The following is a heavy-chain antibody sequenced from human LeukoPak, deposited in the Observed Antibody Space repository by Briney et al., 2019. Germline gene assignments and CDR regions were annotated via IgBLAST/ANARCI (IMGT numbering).Heavy chain of an antibody. CDR3: ARQYYDFWSGYYQPFDAFDI. J-gene: IGHJ3*02. CDR2: IYPGDSDT. D-gene: IGHD3-3*01. Sequence: GESLMISCTGSGYSFTSYWIGWVRQMPRKGLEPMGIIYPGDSDTRYSPSFQGQVTISADKSISTAYLQWSSLKASDTAMYYCARQYYDFWSGYYQPFDAFDIWGQGTMVTVSS. V-gene: IGHV5-51*01. CDR1: GYSFTSYW.